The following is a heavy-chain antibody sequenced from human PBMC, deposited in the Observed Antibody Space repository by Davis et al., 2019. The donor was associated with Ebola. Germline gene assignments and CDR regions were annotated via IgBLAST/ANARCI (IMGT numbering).Heavy chain of an antibody. J-gene: IGHJ5*02. CDR1: GDSITSGGYS. CDR2: IYQNGSPS. V-gene: IGHV4-30-2*01. CDR3: ARGGPGRFDP. Sequence: PSETLSLTCAVSGDSITSGGYSWSWIRQPPGKGLEWIGYIYQNGSPSSYNPSLKSRVIISIDRSRNQFSLTLRSVTAADTAVYYCARGGPGRFDPWGRGTQITVSS.